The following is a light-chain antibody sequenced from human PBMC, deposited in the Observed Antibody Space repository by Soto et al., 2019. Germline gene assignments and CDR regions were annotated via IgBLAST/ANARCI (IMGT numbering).Light chain of an antibody. V-gene: IGKV1-39*01. Sequence: DIQMTQSPSTLSASIGDRVTITCRASQNIGSFLNWYQQTPGEAPRLLVYSAFRIQSGVPSRFNASGSGTDFTLSISSLQPEDFSTCYCQQGSTTPITFGLGTRLEIK. CDR1: QNIGSF. CDR3: QQGSTTPIT. J-gene: IGKJ5*01. CDR2: SAF.